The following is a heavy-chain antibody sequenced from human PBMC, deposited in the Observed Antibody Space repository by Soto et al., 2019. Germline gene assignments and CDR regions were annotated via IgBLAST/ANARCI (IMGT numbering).Heavy chain of an antibody. CDR1: GFTFSSYA. J-gene: IGHJ1*01. Sequence: EVQLLESGGGLVQPGGSLRLSCAASGFTFSSYAMSWVRQAPGKGLEWVSAISGSGGSTYYADSVKGRFTISRDNSKNTLYLQMNSRRAEDTAVYYCATHSSSWSSAEYFQHWGQGTLVTVSS. CDR2: ISGSGGST. D-gene: IGHD6-13*01. CDR3: ATHSSSWSSAEYFQH. V-gene: IGHV3-23*01.